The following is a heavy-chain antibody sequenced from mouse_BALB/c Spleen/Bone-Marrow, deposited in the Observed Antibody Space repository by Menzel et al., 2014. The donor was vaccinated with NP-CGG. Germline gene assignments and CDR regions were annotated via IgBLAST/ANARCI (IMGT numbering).Heavy chain of an antibody. J-gene: IGHJ4*01. CDR3: AITTLYAMDY. CDR1: GYTFTDYN. V-gene: IGHV1S29*02. CDR2: IYPYNGGT. D-gene: IGHD2-12*01. Sequence: VQLKQSGPELVKPGASVKISYKASGYTFTDYNMHWVKQSHGKSLEWIGYIYPYNGGTGYNQKFKSKATLTVDNSSSTAYMELRSLTSEDSAVYYCAITTLYAMDYWGQGTSVTVSS.